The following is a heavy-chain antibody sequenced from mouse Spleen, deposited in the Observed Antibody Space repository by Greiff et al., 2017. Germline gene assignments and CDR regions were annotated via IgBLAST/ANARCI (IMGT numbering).Heavy chain of an antibody. CDR3: TRTIYYYDGSPFAY. CDR1: GYTFTDYE. D-gene: IGHD1-1*01. Sequence: VQLQQSGAELVRPGASVTLSCKASGYTFTDYEMHWVKQTPVHGLEWIGAIDPETGGTAYNQKFKGKAILTADKSSSTAYMELRSLTSEDSAVYYCTRTIYYYDGSPFAYWGQGTLVTVSA. J-gene: IGHJ3*01. V-gene: IGHV1-15*01. CDR2: IDPETGGT.